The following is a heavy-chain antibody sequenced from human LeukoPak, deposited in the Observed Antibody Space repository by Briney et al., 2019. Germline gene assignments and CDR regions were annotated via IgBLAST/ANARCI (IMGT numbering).Heavy chain of an antibody. J-gene: IGHJ4*02. V-gene: IGHV1-69*04. Sequence: GSSVKVSCKASGGTFSSYAISWVRQAPGQGLEWMGRIIPILGIANYAQKFQGRVTITADKSTSTAYMELSSLRYEDTAVYYCATQQLGHYGSGSYYFDYWGQGTLVTVSS. CDR1: GGTFSSYA. CDR2: IIPILGIA. D-gene: IGHD3-10*01. CDR3: ATQQLGHYGSGSYYFDY.